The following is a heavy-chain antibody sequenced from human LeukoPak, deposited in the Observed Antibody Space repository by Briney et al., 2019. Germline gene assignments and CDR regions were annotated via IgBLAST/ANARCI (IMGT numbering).Heavy chain of an antibody. CDR2: IYSGGST. J-gene: IGHJ4*02. D-gene: IGHD3-22*01. CDR1: GFTVSSNY. V-gene: IGHV3-53*01. CDR3: VRRSSIYELGN. Sequence: GGSLRLSCAASGFTVSSNYMSWVRQAPGKGLEWVSVIYSGGSTYYADSVKGRFTISRDNSKNTLYLQMNSLRAEDTAVYYCVRRSSIYELGNWGQGTLVTVSS.